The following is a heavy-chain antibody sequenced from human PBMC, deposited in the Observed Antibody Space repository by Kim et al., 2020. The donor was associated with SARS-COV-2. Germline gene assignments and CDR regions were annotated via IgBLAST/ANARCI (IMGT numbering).Heavy chain of an antibody. CDR2: IKGDGSAT. CDR3: TRDSGRRDDY. J-gene: IGHJ4*02. CDR1: GFCFGNYW. Sequence: GGSLRLSCAASGFCFGNYWMNWVRLAPGKGLEWVATIKGDGSATYYVDSVKGRFTISRDNSKNSVFLQMNTLRADDTAVYYCTRDSGRRDDYWGQGILVTVSS. V-gene: IGHV3-7*03.